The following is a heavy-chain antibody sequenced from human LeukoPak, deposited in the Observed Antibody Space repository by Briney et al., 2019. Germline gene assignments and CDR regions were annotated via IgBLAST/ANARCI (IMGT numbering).Heavy chain of an antibody. Sequence: SVRVSCKASGGTFSSYAISWVRQAPGQGLEWMGRIIPILGIANYAQKFQGRVTITADKYTSTAYMELSSLRSEDTAVYYCARSHQWSGWYTLDYWGQGTLVTVSS. D-gene: IGHD6-19*01. V-gene: IGHV1-69*04. CDR1: GGTFSSYA. CDR3: ARSHQWSGWYTLDY. J-gene: IGHJ4*02. CDR2: IIPILGIA.